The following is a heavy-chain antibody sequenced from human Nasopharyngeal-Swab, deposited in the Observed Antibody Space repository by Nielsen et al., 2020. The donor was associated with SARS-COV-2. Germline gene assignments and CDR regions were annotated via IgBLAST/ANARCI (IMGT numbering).Heavy chain of an antibody. CDR2: IKPSGGST. Sequence: ASVKVSCKASGYTFTSYYMHWVRQAPGQGLEWMGIIKPSGGSTSYAQKFQGRVTTTSDTSTSTVYMELSSLRSEDTAVYYCARGEIAAAGHFDYWGQGTLVTVSS. D-gene: IGHD6-13*01. CDR1: GYTFTSYY. CDR3: ARGEIAAAGHFDY. V-gene: IGHV1-46*01. J-gene: IGHJ4*02.